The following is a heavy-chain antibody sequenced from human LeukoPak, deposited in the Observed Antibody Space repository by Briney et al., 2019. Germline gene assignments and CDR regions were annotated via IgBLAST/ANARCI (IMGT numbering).Heavy chain of an antibody. CDR3: ARIQAYGGNSEGNCFNY. CDR1: GFSLSTSGMC. D-gene: IGHD4-23*01. CDR2: LAWDDDK. V-gene: IGHV2-70*01. J-gene: IGHJ4*02. Sequence: SGPALVKPTQTLTVTCTFSGFSLSTSGMCVSWIRQPPGKATESRALLAWDDDKFYSTSLKTRVTISKDTSKNQVVLTMTNMDPVDTATYYCARIQAYGGNSEGNCFNYWGQGTLVTVSS.